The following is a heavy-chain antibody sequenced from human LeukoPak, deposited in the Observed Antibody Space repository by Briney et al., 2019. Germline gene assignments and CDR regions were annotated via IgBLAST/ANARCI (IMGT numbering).Heavy chain of an antibody. CDR2: ISANGAKS. CDR1: GFTVSSNY. Sequence: GGSLRLSCAASGFTVSSNYMSWVRQAPGKGLAWVSTISANGAKSYYADSVKGRFTISRDNSKNTLFLQMSGLRAEDTARYYCAKEEVWFGELPDYWGQGTLVTVSS. V-gene: IGHV3-23*01. CDR3: AKEEVWFGELPDY. D-gene: IGHD3-10*01. J-gene: IGHJ4*02.